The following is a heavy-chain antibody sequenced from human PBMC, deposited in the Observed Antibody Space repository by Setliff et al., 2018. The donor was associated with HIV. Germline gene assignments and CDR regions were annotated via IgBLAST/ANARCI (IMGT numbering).Heavy chain of an antibody. CDR3: ARSPAAEGY. Sequence: SETLSLTCTVSGGSITRSSAYWAWIRQPPGKGLQWIGSIFYSGHTYYNPSLKSRVTISVDTSKNQFSLKLRSVTAADTAVYYCARSPAAEGYWGQGALVTDSS. CDR2: IFYSGHT. D-gene: IGHD6-13*01. V-gene: IGHV4-39*01. J-gene: IGHJ4*02. CDR1: GGSITRSSAY.